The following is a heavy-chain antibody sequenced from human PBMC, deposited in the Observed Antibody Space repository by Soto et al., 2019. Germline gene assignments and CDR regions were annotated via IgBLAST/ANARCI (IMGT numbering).Heavy chain of an antibody. V-gene: IGHV4-61*05. J-gene: IGHJ4*02. D-gene: IGHD6-13*01. CDR3: ASHSSHWPFFDF. Sequence: PSETLSLTCTVSGGSISSSSYYWGWIRQPPGKGLEWIGYIYYTGLSNYNPSLNSRVTMSVDTSKNQFSLKLSSVTAADTAVYYCASHSSHWPFFDFWGQGTLVTVSS. CDR2: IYYTGLS. CDR1: GGSISSSSYY.